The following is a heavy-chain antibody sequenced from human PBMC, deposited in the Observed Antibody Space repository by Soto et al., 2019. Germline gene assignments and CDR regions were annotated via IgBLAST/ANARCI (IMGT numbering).Heavy chain of an antibody. Sequence: EVQLLESGGGLVQPGGSLRLSCAASGFTFSSYAMSWVRQAPGKGLEWVSAISGSGGSTYYADSVKGRFTISRDNSKNTLYLQMNSLRAEDTAVYYCAKDPYIVLMVYAYFDYWGQGTLVTVSS. CDR3: AKDPYIVLMVYAYFDY. CDR2: ISGSGGST. D-gene: IGHD2-8*01. J-gene: IGHJ4*02. CDR1: GFTFSSYA. V-gene: IGHV3-23*01.